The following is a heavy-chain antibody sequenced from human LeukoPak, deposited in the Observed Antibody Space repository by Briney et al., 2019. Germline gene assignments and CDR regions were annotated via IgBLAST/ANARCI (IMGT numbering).Heavy chain of an antibody. Sequence: GASVKVSCKASGYTFTSYYMHWVRQAPGQGLEWMGIINPSGGSTSYAQKFQGRVTMTRDTSTSTVYMELSSLRFEDTAVYYCARNLYPWLADYWGQGTLVTVSS. V-gene: IGHV1-46*01. CDR3: ARNLYPWLADY. D-gene: IGHD6-19*01. J-gene: IGHJ4*02. CDR2: INPSGGST. CDR1: GYTFTSYY.